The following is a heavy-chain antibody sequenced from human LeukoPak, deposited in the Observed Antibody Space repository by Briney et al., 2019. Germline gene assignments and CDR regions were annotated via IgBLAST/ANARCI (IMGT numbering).Heavy chain of an antibody. J-gene: IGHJ4*02. CDR3: ARSGSGYLRYYFDY. CDR2: IYTNGST. CDR1: GGSIRSGSYH. Sequence: SQTLSLTCTVSGGSIRSGSYHWSWIRQSAGKGLEWIGRIYTNGSTNYNPSLKSRVTISVDTSKNQFSLKLSSVTAADTAVYYCARSGSGYLRYYFDYWGQGTLVTVSS. V-gene: IGHV4-61*02. D-gene: IGHD5-12*01.